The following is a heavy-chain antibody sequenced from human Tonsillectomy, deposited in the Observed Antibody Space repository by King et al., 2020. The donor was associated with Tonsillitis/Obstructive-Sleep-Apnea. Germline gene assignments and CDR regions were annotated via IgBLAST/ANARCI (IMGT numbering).Heavy chain of an antibody. V-gene: IGHV3-11*01. Sequence: QLVQSGGGLVKPGGSLRLSCAASGFTFSDYYMSWIRQAPGKGLEWVSYITSSGSTRYYADFVKGRFTMSRDNAKNSLYLQMHSLRAEDTAVYYCARVGDIVVVPAAIWFDPWGQGTLVTVSS. J-gene: IGHJ5*02. D-gene: IGHD2-2*01. CDR2: ITSSGSTR. CDR3: ARVGDIVVVPAAIWFDP. CDR1: GFTFSDYY.